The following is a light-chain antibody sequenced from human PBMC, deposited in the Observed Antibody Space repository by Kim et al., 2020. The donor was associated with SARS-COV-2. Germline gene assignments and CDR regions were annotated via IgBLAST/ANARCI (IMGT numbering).Light chain of an antibody. V-gene: IGKV3-20*01. CDR2: GAS. J-gene: IGKJ4*01. Sequence: EIVLTQSPGTLPLSPGEIATLSCRASQSVRSSYLAWYQQKPGQAPRILIYGASSRATGIPDRFSGSASGTDFTLTINRLEPEDFVVYYCQQYGNTPLTFGGGTKLEI. CDR1: QSVRSSY. CDR3: QQYGNTPLT.